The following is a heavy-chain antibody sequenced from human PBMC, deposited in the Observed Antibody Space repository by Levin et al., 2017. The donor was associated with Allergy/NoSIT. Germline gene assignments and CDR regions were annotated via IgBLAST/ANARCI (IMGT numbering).Heavy chain of an antibody. Sequence: SVKVSCKASGGTFSSYAISWVRQAPGQGLEWMGGIIPIFGTANYAQKFQGRVTITADESTSTAYMELSSLRSEDTAVYYCARPKESYYDSSGYYSVGFDYWGQGTLVTVSS. CDR1: GGTFSSYA. J-gene: IGHJ4*02. CDR3: ARPKESYYDSSGYYSVGFDY. D-gene: IGHD3-22*01. V-gene: IGHV1-69*13. CDR2: IIPIFGTA.